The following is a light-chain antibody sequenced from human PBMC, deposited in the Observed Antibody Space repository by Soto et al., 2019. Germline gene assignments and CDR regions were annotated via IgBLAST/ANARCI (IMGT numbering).Light chain of an antibody. J-gene: IGLJ1*01. V-gene: IGLV2-14*01. CDR1: SSDVGGYNY. CDR3: SSYTSSSTYV. Sequence: SVLTHPASVNRSPGQSFTISRNRTSSDVGGYNYVSWYQQHPGKAPTLMIYDVSKRPSGVSNRFIGSKSGNTASLTISGLQAEDEADYYCSSYTSSSTYVFGTGTKVTVL. CDR2: DVS.